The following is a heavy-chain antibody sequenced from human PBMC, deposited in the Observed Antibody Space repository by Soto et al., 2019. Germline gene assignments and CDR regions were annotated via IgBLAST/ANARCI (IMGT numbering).Heavy chain of an antibody. Sequence: SETLSLTCTVSGGSISSYYWSWIRQPPGKGLEWIGDIYYSGSTNYKPSLKSRVTISVDTSKNPFSLKLNSVTAADTAVYYCARGSNPLSYYYYYYGMDVWGQGTTVTVSS. J-gene: IGHJ6*02. CDR2: IYYSGST. V-gene: IGHV4-59*01. CDR3: ARGSNPLSYYYYYYGMDV. CDR1: GGSISSYY.